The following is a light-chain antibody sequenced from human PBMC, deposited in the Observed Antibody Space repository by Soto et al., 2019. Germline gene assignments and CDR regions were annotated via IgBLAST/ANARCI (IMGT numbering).Light chain of an antibody. CDR3: AAWDDSLSGFYV. CDR1: SSNIGSNY. Sequence: QSVLTQPPSASGTPGQRVTISCSGSSSNIGSNYVYWYQQLPGTAPKLLIYSNNQRPSGVPDRFSGSKSGTSASLAISGLRSEDEADYYCAAWDDSLSGFYVFGTGTQVTVL. V-gene: IGLV1-47*02. J-gene: IGLJ1*01. CDR2: SNN.